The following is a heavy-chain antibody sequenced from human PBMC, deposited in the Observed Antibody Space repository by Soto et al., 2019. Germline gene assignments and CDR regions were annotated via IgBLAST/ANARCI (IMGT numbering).Heavy chain of an antibody. Sequence: GGSLRLSCAASGFTFSSYAMSWVRQAPGKGLEWVSAISGSGGSTYYADSVKGRFTISRDNSKNTLYLQMNSLRAEDTAVYYCAKNQRAYSSSGDTSRIGAFDIWGQGTMVTVSS. V-gene: IGHV3-23*01. J-gene: IGHJ3*02. CDR2: ISGSGGST. D-gene: IGHD6-6*01. CDR3: AKNQRAYSSSGDTSRIGAFDI. CDR1: GFTFSSYA.